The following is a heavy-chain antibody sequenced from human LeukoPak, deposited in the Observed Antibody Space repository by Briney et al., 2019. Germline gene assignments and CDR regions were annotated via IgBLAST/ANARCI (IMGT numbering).Heavy chain of an antibody. Sequence: PGRSLRLSCAASGFTFSSYAMHWVRQAPGKGLEWVAVISYDGSNKYYADSVKGRFTISRDNSKNTLYLQMNSLSAEDTAVYYCARKAVTGSGPAHFDYWGQGTLVTVSS. V-gene: IGHV3-30-3*01. J-gene: IGHJ4*02. CDR3: ARKAVTGSGPAHFDY. CDR1: GFTFSSYA. D-gene: IGHD6-19*01. CDR2: ISYDGSNK.